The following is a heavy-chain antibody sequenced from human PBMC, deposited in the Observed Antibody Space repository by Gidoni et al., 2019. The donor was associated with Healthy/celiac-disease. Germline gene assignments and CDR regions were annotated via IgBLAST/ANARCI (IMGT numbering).Heavy chain of an antibody. J-gene: IGHJ5*02. CDR2: INHSGST. Sequence: QVQLQQWGAGLLKPSEPLSLTCAVYGGSFSGYYWSWIRQPPGKGLEWIGEINHSGSTNYNPSLKSRVTISVDTSKNQFSLKLSSVTAADTAVYYCARGVVRGPDRRAGFDPWGQGTLVTVSS. CDR3: ARGVVRGPDRRAGFDP. CDR1: GGSFSGYY. D-gene: IGHD3-10*01. V-gene: IGHV4-34*01.